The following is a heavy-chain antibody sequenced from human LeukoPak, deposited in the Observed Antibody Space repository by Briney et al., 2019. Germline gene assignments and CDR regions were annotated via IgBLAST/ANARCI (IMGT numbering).Heavy chain of an antibody. Sequence: GGSLRLSCTASGFSFSGYGMHWVRQAPGKGLEWLAVISHDASDEYYADSVKGRFTISRDNAKNMIYLQMISLRAEDTPVYYCVKALVGQTSGYWGQGTRVTVST. CDR2: ISHDASDE. D-gene: IGHD1-26*01. CDR1: GFSFSGYG. CDR3: VKALVGQTSGY. J-gene: IGHJ4*02. V-gene: IGHV3-30*18.